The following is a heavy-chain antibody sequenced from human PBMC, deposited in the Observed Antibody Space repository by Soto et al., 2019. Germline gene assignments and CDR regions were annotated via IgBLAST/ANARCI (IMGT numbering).Heavy chain of an antibody. CDR3: AGVIVGRSNNHYYRPPGASLDN. CDR2: IYYSGST. CDR1: GGSVSSGSYY. Sequence: SETLSLTCTVSGGSVSSGSYYWSWIRQPPGKGLDWVGYIYYSGSTNYNPSLKSRVTISVDTSKNQFSLKLSSLTAADTALYYCAGVIVGRSNNHYYRPPGASLDNWGQGTLVTVS. J-gene: IGHJ4*02. V-gene: IGHV4-61*01. D-gene: IGHD1-26*01.